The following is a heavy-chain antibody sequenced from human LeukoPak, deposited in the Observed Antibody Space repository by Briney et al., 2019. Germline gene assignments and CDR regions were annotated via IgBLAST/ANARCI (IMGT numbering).Heavy chain of an antibody. CDR1: GYNFASYW. Sequence: GESLKISCKGSGYNFASYWIGWVRQTPGKGLEWMGIVYPGDSDTTYSPSFQGQVTISAAKSISTAYLQWSSLKASDTAMYYCARQTYDSNGYYYEDYWGQGTLVTVSS. V-gene: IGHV5-51*01. D-gene: IGHD3-22*01. J-gene: IGHJ4*02. CDR2: VYPGDSDT. CDR3: ARQTYDSNGYYYEDY.